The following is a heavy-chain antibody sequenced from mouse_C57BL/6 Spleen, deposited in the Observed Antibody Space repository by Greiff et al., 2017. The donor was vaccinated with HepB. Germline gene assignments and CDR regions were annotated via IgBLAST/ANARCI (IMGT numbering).Heavy chain of an antibody. Sequence: EVQLQQSGPELVKPGASVKISCKASGYTFTDYYMNWVKQSHGKSLEWIGDINPNNGGTSYNQKFKGKATLTVDKSSSTAYMELRSLTSEDSAVYYCARGAIYYDYRDYAMDYWGQGTSVTVSS. CDR1: GYTFTDYY. J-gene: IGHJ4*01. CDR2: INPNNGGT. CDR3: ARGAIYYDYRDYAMDY. D-gene: IGHD2-4*01. V-gene: IGHV1-26*01.